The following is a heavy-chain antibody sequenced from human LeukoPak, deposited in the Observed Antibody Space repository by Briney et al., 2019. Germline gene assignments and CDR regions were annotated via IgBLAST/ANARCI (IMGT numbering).Heavy chain of an antibody. J-gene: IGHJ4*02. D-gene: IGHD3-9*01. CDR3: ARASYFDWLSFDY. CDR2: ISTSGSTI. Sequence: GGSLRLSCAASGFTFSSYSMLWVRQGPGKGLEWVSYISTSGSTIYYADSVKGRFTISRDNAKKSLYLQMNNLRAEDTAIYYCARASYFDWLSFDYWGQGTLVTVSS. CDR1: GFTFSSYS. V-gene: IGHV3-48*04.